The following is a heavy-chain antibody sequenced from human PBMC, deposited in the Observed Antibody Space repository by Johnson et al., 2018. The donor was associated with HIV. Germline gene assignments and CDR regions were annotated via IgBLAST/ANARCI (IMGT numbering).Heavy chain of an antibody. V-gene: IGHV3-33*06. Sequence: QVQLVESGGGVVQPGKSLRLSCVASGFTFSSYGMHWVRQAPGKGLQWVAVIWYDGSNKYYADSVKGRFTISRDNSKNTLYLQMNSLRAEDTAVYYCAKGTHSSDSSGYWSNDAFDIWGQGTMVTVSS. CDR2: IWYDGSNK. D-gene: IGHD3-22*01. CDR3: AKGTHSSDSSGYWSNDAFDI. J-gene: IGHJ3*02. CDR1: GFTFSSYG.